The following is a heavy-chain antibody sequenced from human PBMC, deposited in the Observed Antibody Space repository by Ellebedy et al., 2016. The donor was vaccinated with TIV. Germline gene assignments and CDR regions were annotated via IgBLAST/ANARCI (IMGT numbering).Heavy chain of an antibody. J-gene: IGHJ4*02. D-gene: IGHD4-17*01. V-gene: IGHV1-2*02. CDR1: GYTFTGYY. CDR3: ARDLRYGDTGDY. CDR2: INPNSGGT. Sequence: ASVKVSXKASGYTFTGYYMHWVRQAPGQGLEWMGWINPNSGGTNYAQKFQGRVTMTRDTSISTAYMELSRLRSDDTAVYYCARDLRYGDTGDYWGQGTLVTVSS.